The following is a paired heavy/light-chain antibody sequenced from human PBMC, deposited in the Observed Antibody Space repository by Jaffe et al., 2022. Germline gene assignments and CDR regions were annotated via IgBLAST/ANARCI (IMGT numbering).Heavy chain of an antibody. CDR2: ITGGSISI. CDR1: GFTFSSYA. Sequence: EVQLLDSGGGLVQPGGSLRLSCAASGFTFSSYAMSWVRQAPGKGLEWVAAITGGSISIYYTDSVKGRFTISRDNSKNTLYLQMNSLRAEDTATYYCAKSKPPWAARVNDYWGQGTLVTVSS. J-gene: IGHJ4*02. CDR3: AKSKPPWAARVNDY. D-gene: IGHD6-6*01. V-gene: IGHV3-23*01.
Light chain of an antibody. J-gene: IGLJ3*02. CDR2: DVS. CDR3: SSCTTSSTLGV. Sequence: QSALTQPASVSGSPGQSITISCTGTTSDVGGYNYVSWYQQHPGKAPKLIIYDVSNRPSGVSNRFSGSKSGNTASLTISGLQAEDEADYYCSSCTTSSTLGVFGGGTKLTVL. CDR1: TSDVGGYNY. V-gene: IGLV2-14*03.